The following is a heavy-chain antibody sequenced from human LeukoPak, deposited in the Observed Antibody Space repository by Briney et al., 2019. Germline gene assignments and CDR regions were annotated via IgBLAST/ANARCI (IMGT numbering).Heavy chain of an antibody. CDR3: AAASAFSSSWRS. V-gene: IGHV3-48*01. CDR2: MTANNTTR. CDR1: GLSFSSYN. Sequence: PGGSLRLSCTASGLSFSSYNMNWVRQATGRGPEWVAYMTANNTTRYYADSVKGRFTIFRDNAKKSLFLQMNSLRAEDTAVYYCAAASAFSSSWRSWGQGTVVTVSS. D-gene: IGHD6-13*01. J-gene: IGHJ5*02.